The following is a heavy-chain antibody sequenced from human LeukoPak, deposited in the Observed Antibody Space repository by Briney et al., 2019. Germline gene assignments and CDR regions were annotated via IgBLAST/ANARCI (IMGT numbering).Heavy chain of an antibody. Sequence: SETLSLTCAVYGGSFSGYYWSWIRQPPGKGLEWIGEINHSGSTNYNPSLKSRVTISVDTSKNQFSLKLSSVTAADTAVYCCAYTDSSGRLERGQGTLVTVSS. CDR1: GGSFSGYY. J-gene: IGHJ4*02. CDR3: AYTDSSGRLE. V-gene: IGHV4-34*01. D-gene: IGHD6-19*01. CDR2: INHSGST.